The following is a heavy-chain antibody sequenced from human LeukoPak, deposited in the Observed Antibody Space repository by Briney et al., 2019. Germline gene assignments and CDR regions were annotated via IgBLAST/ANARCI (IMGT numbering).Heavy chain of an antibody. Sequence: GASVKVSCKASGYTFTSYGISWVRQAPGQGLEWMGWISAYNGNTNYAQKLQGRVTMTTDTSTSTAYMELRSLRSDDTAVYYCARLAGTQYDYAPPDIWGQGTMVTVSS. V-gene: IGHV1-18*01. CDR2: ISAYNGNT. CDR1: GYTFTSYG. J-gene: IGHJ3*02. D-gene: IGHD3-16*01. CDR3: ARLAGTQYDYAPPDI.